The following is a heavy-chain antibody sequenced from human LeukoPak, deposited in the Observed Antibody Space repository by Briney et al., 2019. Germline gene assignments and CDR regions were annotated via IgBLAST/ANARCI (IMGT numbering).Heavy chain of an antibody. D-gene: IGHD6-13*01. CDR2: INPSGGST. V-gene: IGHV1-46*01. CDR3: ARVDSSSWYSDY. CDR1: GGTFSSYA. J-gene: IGHJ4*02. Sequence: ASVKVSCKASGGTFSSYAISWVRQAPGQGLEWMGIINPSGGSTSYAQKFQGRVTMTRDTSTSTVYMELSSLRSEDTAVYYCARVDSSSWYSDYWGQGTLVTVSS.